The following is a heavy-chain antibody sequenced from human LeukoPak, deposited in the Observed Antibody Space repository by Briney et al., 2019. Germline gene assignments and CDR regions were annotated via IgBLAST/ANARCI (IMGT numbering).Heavy chain of an antibody. V-gene: IGHV4-31*03. CDR3: ARDAYYYDSSGYYYYGMDV. Sequence: PSETLSLTCTVSGGPISSGGYYWSWIRQHPGKGLEWIGYIYYSGSTYYNPSLKSRVTISVDTSKNQFSLKLSSVTAADTAVYYCARDAYYYDSSGYYYYGMDVWGQGTTVTVSS. D-gene: IGHD3-22*01. CDR2: IYYSGST. CDR1: GGPISSGGYY. J-gene: IGHJ6*02.